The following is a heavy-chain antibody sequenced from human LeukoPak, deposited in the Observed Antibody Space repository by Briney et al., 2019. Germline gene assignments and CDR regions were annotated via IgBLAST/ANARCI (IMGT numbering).Heavy chain of an antibody. CDR3: ARSYGYNAFDI. D-gene: IGHD5-18*01. Sequence: PGGSLRLSCAASGLTFSDYYMSGIRQAPGKGLEWVSYISSSGSTIYYADSVKGGFTISRDNAKNSLYLQLNSLRAEDTAVYYCARSYGYNAFDIWGQGTMVTVSS. V-gene: IGHV3-11*01. J-gene: IGHJ3*02. CDR2: ISSSGSTI. CDR1: GLTFSDYY.